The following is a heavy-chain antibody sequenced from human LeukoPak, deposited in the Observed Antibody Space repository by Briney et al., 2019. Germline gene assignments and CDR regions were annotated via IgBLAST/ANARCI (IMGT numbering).Heavy chain of an antibody. Sequence: GASVTVSCKASGYTFTSYGISWVRQAPGQGLEWMGWISAYNGNTNYAQKLQGRVTMTTDTSTSTAYMELRSLRSDDTAVYYCARDCSSTSCYVHIFDYWGQGTLVTVSS. J-gene: IGHJ4*02. CDR2: ISAYNGNT. V-gene: IGHV1-18*01. CDR3: ARDCSSTSCYVHIFDY. D-gene: IGHD2-2*01. CDR1: GYTFTSYG.